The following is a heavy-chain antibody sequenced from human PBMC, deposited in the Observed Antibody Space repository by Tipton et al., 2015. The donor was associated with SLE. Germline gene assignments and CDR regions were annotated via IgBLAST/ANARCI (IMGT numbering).Heavy chain of an antibody. CDR3: ARVVYCSSTSCYKAYYYYMDV. V-gene: IGHV1-18*01. J-gene: IGHJ6*03. D-gene: IGHD2-2*02. CDR1: GFTFTSYG. CDR2: ISAYNGNT. Sequence: QLVQSGAEVKKPGASVKVSCKASGFTFTSYGISWVRQASGQGLEWMGWISAYNGNTNYAQKLQGRVTMTADTSTNTAYMELRSLRPDDTAVFYCARVVYCSSTSCYKAYYYYMDVWGKGTTVTVSS.